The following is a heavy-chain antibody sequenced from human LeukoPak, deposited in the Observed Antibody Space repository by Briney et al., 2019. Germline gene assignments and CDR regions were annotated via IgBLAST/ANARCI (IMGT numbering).Heavy chain of an antibody. CDR3: ARDRVTYYYDSSGYLDY. V-gene: IGHV3-66*01. D-gene: IGHD3-22*01. CDR2: IYSGGST. CDR1: GFTVSSNY. Sequence: GGSLRLSCAASGFTVSSNYMSWVRQAPGKGLEWVSVIYSGGSTYYADSVKGRFTISRDNSKNTLYLQMNSLRAEDTAVYYCARDRVTYYYDSSGYLDYWGQGTLVTVSS. J-gene: IGHJ4*02.